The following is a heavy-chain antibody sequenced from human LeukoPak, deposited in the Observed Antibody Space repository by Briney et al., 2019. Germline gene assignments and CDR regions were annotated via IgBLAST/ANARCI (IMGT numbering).Heavy chain of an antibody. CDR3: ARHSHYDILTGFDY. CDR1: GFTFDDYG. J-gene: IGHJ4*02. V-gene: IGHV3-20*01. D-gene: IGHD3-9*01. CDR2: INWNVGST. Sequence: GGSLRLSCAASGFTFDDYGMSWVRQAPGKGLEWVSGINWNVGSTGYADSVKGRFTISSDNAKNSLYLQMNSLRAEDTALYHCARHSHYDILTGFDYWGQGTLVTVSS.